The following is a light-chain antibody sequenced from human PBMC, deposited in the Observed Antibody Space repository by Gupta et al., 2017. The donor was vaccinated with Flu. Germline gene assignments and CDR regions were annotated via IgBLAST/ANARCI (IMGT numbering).Light chain of an antibody. CDR1: QSVSSY. CDR3: QQRSNWPPEIT. V-gene: IGKV3-11*01. Sequence: EIVLTQSPATLSLSPGERATLSCRASQSVSSYLAWYQQKPGQAPRLLIYDASNRATGIPARFSGSGSGTDFTLTISSLEPEDFAVYYCQQRSNWPPEITFGPGTKVEIK. J-gene: IGKJ3*01. CDR2: DAS.